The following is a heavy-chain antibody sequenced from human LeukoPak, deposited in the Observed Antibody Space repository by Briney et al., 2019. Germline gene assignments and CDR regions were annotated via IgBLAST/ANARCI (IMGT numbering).Heavy chain of an antibody. Sequence: GGSLRLSCAASGFTFSSYAMSWVCQAPGKGLEWVSAISGSGGSTYYADSVKGRFTISRDNSKNTLYLQMNSLRAEDTAVYYCAKDPRTGTTFSATAAFDIWGQGTMVTVSS. V-gene: IGHV3-23*01. J-gene: IGHJ3*02. CDR2: ISGSGGST. D-gene: IGHD1-7*01. CDR1: GFTFSSYA. CDR3: AKDPRTGTTFSATAAFDI.